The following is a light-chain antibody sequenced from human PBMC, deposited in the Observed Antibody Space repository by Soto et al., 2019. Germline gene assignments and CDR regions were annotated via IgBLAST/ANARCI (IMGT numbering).Light chain of an antibody. CDR1: QSVTSSY. J-gene: IGKJ3*01. CDR3: QQHGNSPFT. CDR2: GAS. Sequence: EVVLTQSPGTLSLSPGERATLSCRTSQSVTSSYLAWYQQKPGQAPRLLIYGASTRATGIPGRFFASGSGTDFTLTISRLEPEDFAVYYCQQHGNSPFTFGPGTKVDLK. V-gene: IGKV3-20*01.